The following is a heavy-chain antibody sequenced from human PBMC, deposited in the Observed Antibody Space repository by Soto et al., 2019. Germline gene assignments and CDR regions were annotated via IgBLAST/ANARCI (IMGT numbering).Heavy chain of an antibody. V-gene: IGHV4-34*01. Sequence: SETLSLTCAVYGGSFSGYYWSWIRQPPGKGLEWIGEINHSGSTNYNPSLKSRVTISVDTSKNQFSLKLSSVTAADTAVYYCARKYFYGSGSYFPYYYYGMEVWGQATTVT. CDR1: GGSFSGYY. CDR3: ARKYFYGSGSYFPYYYYGMEV. CDR2: INHSGST. J-gene: IGHJ6*02. D-gene: IGHD3-10*01.